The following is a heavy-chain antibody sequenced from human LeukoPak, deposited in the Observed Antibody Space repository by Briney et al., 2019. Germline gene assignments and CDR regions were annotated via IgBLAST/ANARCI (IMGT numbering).Heavy chain of an antibody. D-gene: IGHD5-18*01. CDR1: GGSISTHY. CDR2: VYYSGDS. V-gene: IGHV4-59*11. Sequence: SETLSLTCTVSGGSISTHYWSWIRQSPGKGLEWIGYVYYSGDSKYHSSLNSRVTISVDPSKNQFSLKLTPVTNADTAVYYCARDGHTYAYFANSGPGAPV. CDR3: ARDGHTYAYFAN. J-gene: IGHJ4*02.